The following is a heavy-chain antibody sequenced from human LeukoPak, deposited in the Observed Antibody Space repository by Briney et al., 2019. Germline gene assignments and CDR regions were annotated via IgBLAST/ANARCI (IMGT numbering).Heavy chain of an antibody. CDR1: GGSTSSSSYY. CDR3: ARRRYCSGGSCHAIDY. J-gene: IGHJ4*02. V-gene: IGHV4-39*01. CDR2: IYYSGST. Sequence: SETLSLTCTVSGGSTSSSSYYWGWIRQPPGKGLEWIGSIYYSGSTYYNPSLKSRVTIDTSKNQFSLKLSSVTAADTAVYYCARRRYCSGGSCHAIDYWGQGTLVTVSS. D-gene: IGHD2-15*01.